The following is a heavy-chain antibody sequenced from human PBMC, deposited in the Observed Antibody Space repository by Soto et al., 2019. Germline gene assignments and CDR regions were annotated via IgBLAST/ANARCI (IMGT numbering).Heavy chain of an antibody. D-gene: IGHD6-13*01. CDR1: GYTFTGYY. J-gene: IGHJ6*03. Sequence: QVQLVQSGAEVKKPGASVKVSCKASGYTFTGYYMHWVRQAPGQGLEWMGWINPNSGGTNYAQKFQGWVTMTRDTSSSTAYMELSRLRSDDTAVYYCARARAAAGTYYYYLDVWGKGTTVTVSS. CDR3: ARARAAAGTYYYYLDV. V-gene: IGHV1-2*04. CDR2: INPNSGGT.